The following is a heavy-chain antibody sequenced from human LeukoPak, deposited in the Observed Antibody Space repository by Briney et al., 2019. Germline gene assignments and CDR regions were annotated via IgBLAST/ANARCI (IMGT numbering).Heavy chain of an antibody. CDR2: IRYDGSNK. D-gene: IGHD3-10*01. Sequence: PGGSLRLSCAASGFTFSSYGMHWVRQAPGKGLEWVAFIRYDGSNKYYADSVKGRFTISRDNSKNTLYLQMNSLRAEDTAVYYCAKIPQLRWFGEPYLDYWGQGTLVTVSS. CDR3: AKIPQLRWFGEPYLDY. CDR1: GFTFSSYG. J-gene: IGHJ4*02. V-gene: IGHV3-30*02.